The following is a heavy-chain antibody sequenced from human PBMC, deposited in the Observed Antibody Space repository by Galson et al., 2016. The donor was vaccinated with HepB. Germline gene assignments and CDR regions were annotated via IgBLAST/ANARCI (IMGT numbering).Heavy chain of an antibody. V-gene: IGHV5-10-1*01. J-gene: IGHJ3*02. D-gene: IGHD3-16*01. CDR2: IDPNDPEP. CDR3: ARRSRPIIMRGTGLDSFDT. Sequence: QSGAEVKKPGESLRISCSGSGYTFSSHWIAWVRQMPGKGLEWMGRIDPNDPEPNYSPSFRGHVTISADESSNTVYLQCNSLEASDTAMSYCARRSRPIIMRGTGLDSFDTWGQGTLVTVSS. CDR1: GYTFSSHW.